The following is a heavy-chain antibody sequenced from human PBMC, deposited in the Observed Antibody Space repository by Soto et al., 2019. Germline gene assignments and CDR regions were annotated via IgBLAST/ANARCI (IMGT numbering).Heavy chain of an antibody. J-gene: IGHJ4*02. D-gene: IGHD2-21*02. CDR2: IKQDGSEK. CDR1: GFTFSSYW. CDR3: ARDVTEGGDTYYFDY. V-gene: IGHV3-7*01. Sequence: EVQLVESGGGLVQPGGSLRLSCAASGFTFSSYWMSWVRQAPGKGLEWVANIKQDGSEKYYVDSVKGRFTISRDNAKNSLYLQMNSLRAEDTAVYYCARDVTEGGDTYYFDYWGQGTLVTVSS.